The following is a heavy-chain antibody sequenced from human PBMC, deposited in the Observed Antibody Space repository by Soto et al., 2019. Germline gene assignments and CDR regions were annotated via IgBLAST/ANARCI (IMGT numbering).Heavy chain of an antibody. D-gene: IGHD6-13*01. J-gene: IGHJ5*02. V-gene: IGHV1-69*13. Sequence: AVKVSCKASGGTFSSYAISWVRQAPGQGLEWMGGIIPIFGTANYAQKFQGRVTITADESTSTAYMELRSLRSEDTAVYYCARDRIDAAGGVWFDDWGQGTVVTVSS. CDR2: IIPIFGTA. CDR3: ARDRIDAAGGVWFDD. CDR1: GGTFSSYA.